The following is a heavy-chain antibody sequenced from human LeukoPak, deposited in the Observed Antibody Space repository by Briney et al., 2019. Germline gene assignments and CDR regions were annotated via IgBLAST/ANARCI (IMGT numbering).Heavy chain of an antibody. D-gene: IGHD5-12*01. Sequence: PSETLSLTCTVSGGSISSYYWSWIRQPPGKGLEWIGYIYYSGSTNYNPSLKSRVTISVDTSKNQFSLKLSSVTAADTAVYYCARDLSGYYSHIWFDPWGQGTLVTVSS. J-gene: IGHJ5*02. CDR1: GGSISSYY. CDR2: IYYSGST. V-gene: IGHV4-59*01. CDR3: ARDLSGYYSHIWFDP.